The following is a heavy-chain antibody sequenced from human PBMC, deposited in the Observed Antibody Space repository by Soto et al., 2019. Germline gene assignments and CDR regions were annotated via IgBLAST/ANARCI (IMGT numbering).Heavy chain of an antibody. J-gene: IGHJ3*02. CDR2: IYHSGST. V-gene: IGHV4-4*02. CDR3: ARVKLAAAGTLDAFDI. D-gene: IGHD6-13*01. Sequence: SDTLSLTCAVSGASISSGNWWSRVRQPPGKGLEWIGEIYHSGSTNYNPSLKSRVTISVDKSKNQFSLRLSSVTAADTAVYYCARVKLAAAGTLDAFDIWGQGTMVT. CDR1: GASISSGNW.